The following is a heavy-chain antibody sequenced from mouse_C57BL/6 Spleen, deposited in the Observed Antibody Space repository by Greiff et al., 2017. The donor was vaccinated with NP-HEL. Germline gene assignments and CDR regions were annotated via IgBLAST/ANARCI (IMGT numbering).Heavy chain of an antibody. D-gene: IGHD2-3*01. CDR2: ISYDGSI. V-gene: IGHV3-6*01. Sequence: EVKLQESGPGLVKPSQSLSLTCSVTGYSITSGYYWNWIRQFPGNKLECMGYISYDGSINYTPSLKNRISITRDTSKNQFFLKLNSVTNEDTAKYCGARSYDGYYGWFAYWGQGTLVTVSA. CDR1: GYSITSGYY. CDR3: ARSYDGYYGWFAY. J-gene: IGHJ3*01.